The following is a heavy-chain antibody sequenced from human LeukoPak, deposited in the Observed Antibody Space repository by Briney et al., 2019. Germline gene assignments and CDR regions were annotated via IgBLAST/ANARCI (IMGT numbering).Heavy chain of an antibody. Sequence: SETLSLTCAVYGGSFSGYYWSWIRQPPGKGLEWIGETNHSGSTNYNPSLKSRVTISVDTSKNQFSLKLSSVTAADTAVYYCARCNWGYFDYWGQGTLVTVSS. CDR3: ARCNWGYFDY. CDR2: TNHSGST. D-gene: IGHD7-27*01. V-gene: IGHV4-34*01. J-gene: IGHJ4*02. CDR1: GGSFSGYY.